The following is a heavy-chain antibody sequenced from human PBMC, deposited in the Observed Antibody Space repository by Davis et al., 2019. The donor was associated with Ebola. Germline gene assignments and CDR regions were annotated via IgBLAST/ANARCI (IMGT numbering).Heavy chain of an antibody. CDR1: GFTFSGSA. Sequence: PGGSLRLSCAASGFTFSGSAMHWVRQASGKGLEWVGRIRSKANTYATAYGASVKGRFTISRDDSKNTAYLQMNSLKTEDTAVYYCTSTVFTMVRGVTADWFDPWGQGTLVTVSS. CDR2: IRSKANTYAT. J-gene: IGHJ5*02. CDR3: TSTVFTMVRGVTADWFDP. V-gene: IGHV3-73*01. D-gene: IGHD3-10*01.